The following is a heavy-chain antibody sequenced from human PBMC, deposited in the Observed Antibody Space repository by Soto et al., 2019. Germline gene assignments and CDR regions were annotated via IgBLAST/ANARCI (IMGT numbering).Heavy chain of an antibody. CDR3: ARRDNWNSNWFDL. CDR1: GGTFSSYA. Sequence: SVKVSCKASGGTFSSYAISWVRQAPGQGLEWMGGIIPIFGTTNYAQKFQGRVTITADESTSTAYMELSSLRSEDTAVYYCARRDNWNSNWFDLWGQGTLVTVSS. V-gene: IGHV1-69*13. CDR2: IIPIFGTT. J-gene: IGHJ5*02. D-gene: IGHD1-7*01.